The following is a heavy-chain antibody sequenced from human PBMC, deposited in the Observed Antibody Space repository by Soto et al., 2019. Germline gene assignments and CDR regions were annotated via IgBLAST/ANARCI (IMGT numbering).Heavy chain of an antibody. CDR1: GFTFSSYA. D-gene: IGHD2-2*01. CDR2: ISGSGGST. J-gene: IGHJ4*01. CDR3: TTDSYSSITIVRFDY. V-gene: IGHV3-23*01. Sequence: GGSLRLSCAASGFTFSSYAMSWVRQAPGKGLEWVSAISGSGGSTYYADSVKGRFTISRDNSKNTLYLQMNSLRAEDTAVYYCTTDSYSSITIVRFDYWGHGTLVTVSS.